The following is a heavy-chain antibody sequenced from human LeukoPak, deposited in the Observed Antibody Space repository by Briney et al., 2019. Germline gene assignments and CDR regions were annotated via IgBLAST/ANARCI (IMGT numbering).Heavy chain of an antibody. D-gene: IGHD1-26*01. Sequence: PSETLSLTCAVYGGSFSGYYWSWIRQPPGKGLEWIGEINHSGSTNYNPSLKSRVTISVDTSKNQFSLKLSSVTAADTAVYYCAKDNVMGGSYSDYFDYWGQGTLVTVSS. CDR1: GGSFSGYY. CDR3: AKDNVMGGSYSDYFDY. V-gene: IGHV4-34*01. CDR2: INHSGST. J-gene: IGHJ4*02.